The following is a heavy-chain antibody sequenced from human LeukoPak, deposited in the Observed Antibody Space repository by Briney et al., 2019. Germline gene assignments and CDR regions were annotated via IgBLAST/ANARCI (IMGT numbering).Heavy chain of an antibody. CDR3: ARDYCTRGGDCYKEDLFDP. CDR1: GYTFGIYG. V-gene: IGHV1-18*01. D-gene: IGHD2-21*02. CDR2: ISPYDGDT. Sequence: GASVKVSCKASGYTFGIYGISWVRQAPGQGLEWMAWISPYDGDTNYAQKFEGRVTMTTETSTNTAYMELRSLRSDDPAIYYCARDYCTRGGDCYKEDLFDPWGQGTLVTVSA. J-gene: IGHJ5*02.